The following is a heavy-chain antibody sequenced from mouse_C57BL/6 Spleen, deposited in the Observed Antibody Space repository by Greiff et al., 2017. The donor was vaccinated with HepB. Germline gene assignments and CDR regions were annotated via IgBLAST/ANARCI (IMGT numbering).Heavy chain of an antibody. CDR1: GYTFTSYT. V-gene: IGHV1-4*01. CDR3: ARGYYYGSLYYFDY. J-gene: IGHJ2*01. D-gene: IGHD1-1*01. CDR2: ITPSSGYT. Sequence: VNLVESGAELARPGASVKMSCKASGYTFTSYTMHWVKQRPGQGLEWIGYITPSSGYTKYNQKFKDKATLTADKSSSTAYMQRSSLTSEDSAVYYWARGYYYGSLYYFDYWGQGTTLTVSS.